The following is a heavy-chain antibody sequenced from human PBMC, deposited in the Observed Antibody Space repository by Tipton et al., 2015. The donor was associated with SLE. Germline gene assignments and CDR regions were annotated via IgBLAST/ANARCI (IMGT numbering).Heavy chain of an antibody. D-gene: IGHD7-27*01. CDR3: ARVARNWGIAFDI. CDR2: IFTNGNT. J-gene: IGHJ3*02. Sequence: GLVKPSQTLSLSCTVSGGSISSGTFYWIWIRQTAGKGLEWLGRIFTNGNTNYNPSLKSRVTISLDTSKNQFSLRLTSVTATDTAVYFCARVARNWGIAFDIWGQGTMATVSS. V-gene: IGHV4-61*02. CDR1: GGSISSGTFY.